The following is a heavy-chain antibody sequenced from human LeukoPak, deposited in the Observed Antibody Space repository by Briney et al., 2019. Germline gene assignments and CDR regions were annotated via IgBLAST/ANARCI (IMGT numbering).Heavy chain of an antibody. J-gene: IGHJ5*02. CDR3: ARAYYDILTGSPPYWFDP. Sequence: PSETLSLTCTVSGGSISSSSYYWGWIRQPPGKGLEWIGSIYYSGSTYYNPSLKSRVTISVDTSKNQFSLKLSSVTAADTAVYYCARAYYDILTGSPPYWFDPWGQGTLVTVSS. V-gene: IGHV4-39*07. D-gene: IGHD3-9*01. CDR1: GGSISSSSYY. CDR2: IYYSGST.